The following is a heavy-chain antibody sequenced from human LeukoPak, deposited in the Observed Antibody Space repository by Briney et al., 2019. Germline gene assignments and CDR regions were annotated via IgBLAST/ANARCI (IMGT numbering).Heavy chain of an antibody. CDR3: ARDDSSRDDGGGYHY. CDR1: NGSINSYH. J-gene: IGHJ4*02. Sequence: SETLSLTCTVSNGSINSYHWSWIRQPAGKGLEWIGRVHISGSTNYNPSLRSRVAISADMSKNQFSLKLISVTAADTAVYYCARDDSSRDDGGGYHYWGQGVLVTVSS. D-gene: IGHD3-22*01. V-gene: IGHV4-4*07. CDR2: VHISGST.